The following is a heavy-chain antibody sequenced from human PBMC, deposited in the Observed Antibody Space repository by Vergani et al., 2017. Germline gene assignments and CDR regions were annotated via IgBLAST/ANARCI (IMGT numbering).Heavy chain of an antibody. D-gene: IGHD2-2*01. V-gene: IGHV5-51*01. CDR2: IYPGDSDT. CDR1: GYSFTSYW. Sequence: EVQLVQSGAEVKKPGESLKISCKGSGYSFTSYWIGWVRQMPGKGLEWMGIIYPGDSDTRYSPSFQGQVTISADKSISTAYLQWSSLKASDTAMYYWERHVYCSITSCYFYGGNDAFDIWGQGTMVTVSS. J-gene: IGHJ3*02. CDR3: ERHVYCSITSCYFYGGNDAFDI.